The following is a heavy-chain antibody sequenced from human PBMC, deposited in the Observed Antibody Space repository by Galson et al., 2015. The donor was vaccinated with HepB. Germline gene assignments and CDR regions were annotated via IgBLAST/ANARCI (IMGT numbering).Heavy chain of an antibody. CDR2: TYYTGNI. CDR1: GGSITSSY. D-gene: IGHD2-21*02. Sequence: SETLSLTCTVSGGSITSSYWSWIRQPPGKGLEWIGFTYYTGNIHYNTSLSSRVTISIGTSKNQFSLSLTSVTASDTAVYYCAKGGDSGILVHAFDIWGQGTMVAVSS. V-gene: IGHV4-59*01. CDR3: AKGGDSGILVHAFDI. J-gene: IGHJ3*02.